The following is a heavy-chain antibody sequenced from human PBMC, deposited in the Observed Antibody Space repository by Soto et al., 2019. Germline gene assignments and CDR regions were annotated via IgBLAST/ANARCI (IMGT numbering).Heavy chain of an antibody. Sequence: SVKVPCNASAYTFTCYGISSVRHAPGQGLEWMGWISAYNGNTNYAQKLQGRLTMTTDTSTRTAYMELRSLRSDDTAVYYCARFGYSSGWYWFDPWGQGTMVTVSS. CDR3: ARFGYSSGWYWFDP. V-gene: IGHV1-18*01. CDR2: ISAYNGNT. J-gene: IGHJ5*02. CDR1: AYTFTCYG. D-gene: IGHD6-19*01.